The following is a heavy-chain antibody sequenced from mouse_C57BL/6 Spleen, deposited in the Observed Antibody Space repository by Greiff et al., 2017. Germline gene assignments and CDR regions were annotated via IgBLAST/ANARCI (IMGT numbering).Heavy chain of an antibody. V-gene: IGHV5-6*01. J-gene: IGHJ1*03. CDR1: GFTFSSYG. CDR3: ARHGESDYDPWYFDV. CDR2: ISSGGSYT. D-gene: IGHD2-4*01. Sequence: EVHLVESGGDLVKPGGSLKLSCAASGFTFSSYGMSWVRQTPDKRLEWVATISSGGSYTYYPDSVKGRFTISRDNAKNTLYLQMSSLKSEDTAMYYCARHGESDYDPWYFDVWGTGTTVTVSS.